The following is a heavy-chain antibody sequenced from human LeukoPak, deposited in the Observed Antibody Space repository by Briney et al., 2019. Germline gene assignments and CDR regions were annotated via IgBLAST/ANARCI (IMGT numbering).Heavy chain of an antibody. V-gene: IGHV4-39*07. CDR2: IYHSGST. Sequence: SETLSLTCTVSGGSISSSSYYWGWIRQPPGKGLEWIGSIYHSGSTYYNPSLKSRVTISVDTSKNQFSLKLNSVTAADTAVYYCTSDSSGYYYFDYWGRGFLVTVSS. CDR3: TSDSSGYYYFDY. D-gene: IGHD3-22*01. J-gene: IGHJ4*02. CDR1: GGSISSSSYY.